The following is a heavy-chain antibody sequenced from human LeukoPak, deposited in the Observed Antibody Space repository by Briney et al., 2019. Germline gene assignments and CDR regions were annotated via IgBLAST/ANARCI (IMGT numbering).Heavy chain of an antibody. CDR3: ARDTYYYGSGSPSDY. J-gene: IGHJ4*02. CDR2: ISSYNGNT. D-gene: IGHD3-10*01. Sequence: AAVEISFKASGYPFTSYGISWVRRAPGQGVEGMGWISSYNGNTNYTQKLQGRVTMTTHTSTSTAYMELRSLRSDDTAVYYCARDTYYYGSGSPSDYWGQGTLVTVSS. V-gene: IGHV1-18*01. CDR1: GYPFTSYG.